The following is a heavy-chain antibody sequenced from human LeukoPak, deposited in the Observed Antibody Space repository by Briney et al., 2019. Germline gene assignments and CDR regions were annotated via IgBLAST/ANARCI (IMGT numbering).Heavy chain of an antibody. CDR3: AGGGIVVSAILVYGDRSSLDH. CDR2: ITPNRGDR. V-gene: IGHV1-2*02. D-gene: IGHD1-26*01. CDR1: GYRFDGYC. Sequence: ASVKVSCKASGYRFDGYCLHSVRQAPGQGLEWMGWITPNRGDRRIAQKFRGRGALTRDTSFSTAYMEMSGLTSDDTAVYCCAGGGIVVSAILVYGDRSSLDHWGRGTLVTVSS. J-gene: IGHJ4*02.